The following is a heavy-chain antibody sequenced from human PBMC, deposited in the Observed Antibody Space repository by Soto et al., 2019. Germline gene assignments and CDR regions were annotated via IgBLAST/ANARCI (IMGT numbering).Heavy chain of an antibody. V-gene: IGHV4-34*01. Sequence: PSETLSLTCAVHGGSFSGYYWSWIRQPPVKGLEWIAELTHCCTTTYHPSLTSRLTISLDPSKNHFSLKLSSLAAAYTSVYYFARAYLPFFPTTNWFHSFGHATRVT. D-gene: IGHD3-3*01. CDR3: ARAYLPFFPTTNWFHS. CDR2: LTHCCTT. CDR1: GGSFSGYY. J-gene: IGHJ5*01.